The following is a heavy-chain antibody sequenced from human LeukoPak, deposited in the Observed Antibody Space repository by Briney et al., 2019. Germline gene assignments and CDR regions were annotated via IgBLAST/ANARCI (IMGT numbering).Heavy chain of an antibody. CDR2: IWYDGSKI. D-gene: IGHD3-22*01. Sequence: GGSLRLSCAASGFNFNNYGMHWVRQAPGKGLEWVAFIWYDGSKISYADSVKGRFTISRDNSKNTLYLQMNSLRAEDTAVYYCAKSRITMIVVVTPFDYWGQGTLVTVSS. CDR3: AKSRITMIVVVTPFDY. CDR1: GFNFNNYG. J-gene: IGHJ4*02. V-gene: IGHV3-30*02.